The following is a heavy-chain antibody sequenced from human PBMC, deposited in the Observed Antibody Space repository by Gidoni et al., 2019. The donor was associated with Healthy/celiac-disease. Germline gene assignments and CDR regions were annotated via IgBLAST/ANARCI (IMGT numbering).Heavy chain of an antibody. CDR1: GFTFSSYG. CDR2: ISYDGSNK. D-gene: IGHD2-15*01. CDR3: AKDHLAATLDY. V-gene: IGHV3-30*18. Sequence: QVQLVESGGGVVQPGRSLRLSCAASGFTFSSYGMHWVRQAPGKGLEWVAVISYDGSNKYYADSVKGRFTISRDNSKNTLYLQMNSLRAEDTAVYYCAKDHLAATLDYWGQGTLVTVSS. J-gene: IGHJ4*02.